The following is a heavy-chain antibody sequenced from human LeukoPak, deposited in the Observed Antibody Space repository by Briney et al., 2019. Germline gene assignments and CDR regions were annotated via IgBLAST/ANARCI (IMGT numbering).Heavy chain of an antibody. CDR3: ARQGQLLWFGELYYYMDV. D-gene: IGHD3-10*01. Sequence: GESLKISRKGSGYSFTSYWIGWVRQMPGKGLEWMGIIYPGDSDTRYSPSFQGQVTISADKSISTAYQQWSSLMASDTAMYYCARQGQLLWFGELYYYMDVWGKGTTVTVSS. CDR1: GYSFTSYW. CDR2: IYPGDSDT. V-gene: IGHV5-51*01. J-gene: IGHJ6*03.